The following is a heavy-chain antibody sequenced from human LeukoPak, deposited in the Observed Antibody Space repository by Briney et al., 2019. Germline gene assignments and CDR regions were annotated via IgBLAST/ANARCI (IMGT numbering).Heavy chain of an antibody. CDR2: IYYSGST. CDR3: ARGYYDSSGYYFTGYYYYGMDV. Sequence: SETPSLTCTVSGGSISSSSYYWGWIRQPPGKGLEWIGSIYYSGSTYYNPSLKSRVTISVDTSKNQFSLKLSSVTAADTAVYYCARGYYDSSGYYFTGYYYYGMDVWGQGTTVTVSS. CDR1: GGSISSSSYY. J-gene: IGHJ6*02. D-gene: IGHD3-22*01. V-gene: IGHV4-39*01.